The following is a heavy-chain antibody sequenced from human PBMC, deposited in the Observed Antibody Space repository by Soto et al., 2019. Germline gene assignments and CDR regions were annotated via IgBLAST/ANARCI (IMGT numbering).Heavy chain of an antibody. CDR1: GCSISSSSYY. Sequence: PXETLALTCTVSGCSISSSSYYWGWIRQPPGKGLEWIGSIYYSGSTYYNPSLKSRVTISVDTSKNQFSLKLSSVTAADTAVYYCARGNYYGSGSYVYFDYWGQGTLVTVSS. CDR2: IYYSGST. J-gene: IGHJ4*02. V-gene: IGHV4-39*01. D-gene: IGHD3-10*01. CDR3: ARGNYYGSGSYVYFDY.